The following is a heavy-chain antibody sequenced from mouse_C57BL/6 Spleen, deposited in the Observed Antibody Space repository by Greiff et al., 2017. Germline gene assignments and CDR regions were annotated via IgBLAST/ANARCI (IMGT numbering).Heavy chain of an antibody. CDR1: GYTFTSYW. D-gene: IGHD1-1*01. CDR3: ARCDYYGSSYVDY. Sequence: QVQLQQPGAELVTPGASVKLSCKASGYTFTSYWMHGVKQRPGQGLEWIGIIYPNSGSTNYNEKFKSKATLTVDKSSSTAYMQLSSLTSEDSAVYYCARCDYYGSSYVDYWGQGTTLTVSA. J-gene: IGHJ2*01. V-gene: IGHV1-64*01. CDR2: IYPNSGST.